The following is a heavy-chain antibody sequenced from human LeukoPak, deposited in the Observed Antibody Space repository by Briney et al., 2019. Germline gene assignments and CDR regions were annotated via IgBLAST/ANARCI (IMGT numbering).Heavy chain of an antibody. CDR1: GYTFTDYY. J-gene: IGHJ5*02. V-gene: IGHV1-69-2*01. CDR2: VDPEDGET. D-gene: IGHD6-13*01. CDR3: ATGGIAAAGTGNWFDP. Sequence: GASVKVSCKVSGYTFTDYYMHWVQQAPGKGLEWMGLVDPEDGETIYAEKFQGRVTITADTSTDTAYMELSSLRSEDTAVYYCATGGIAAAGTGNWFDPWGQGTLVTVSS.